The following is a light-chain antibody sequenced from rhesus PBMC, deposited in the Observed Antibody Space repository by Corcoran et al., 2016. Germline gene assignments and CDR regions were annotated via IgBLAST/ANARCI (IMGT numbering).Light chain of an antibody. V-gene: IGKV1-22*01. CDR1: QSISSW. Sequence: DIQMTQSPSSLSASVGDTVTITCRASQSISSWLDWYQQKPGKAPKLLIYKASSLQSGVPSSFSGSGSGTDFTLTISSLQPEDFATYYCLQYSSSPFTFGPGTKLDIK. CDR3: LQYSSSPFT. CDR2: KAS. J-gene: IGKJ3*01.